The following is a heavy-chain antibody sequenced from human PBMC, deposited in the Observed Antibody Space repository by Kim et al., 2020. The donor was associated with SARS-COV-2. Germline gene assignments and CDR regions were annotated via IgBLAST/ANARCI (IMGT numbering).Heavy chain of an antibody. Sequence: GGSLRLSCAASGFVFGSYSMNWVRQAPGKGLEWVSYIGSGSNTKHYGDSVKGRFTISRDNAKNSLYLQMNSLRDEDTAIYYCARSSPWGDYGGNSPDFDYWGQGTLVTVSP. D-gene: IGHD4-17*01. CDR1: GFVFGSYS. CDR3: ARSSPWGDYGGNSPDFDY. J-gene: IGHJ4*02. CDR2: IGSGSNTK. V-gene: IGHV3-48*02.